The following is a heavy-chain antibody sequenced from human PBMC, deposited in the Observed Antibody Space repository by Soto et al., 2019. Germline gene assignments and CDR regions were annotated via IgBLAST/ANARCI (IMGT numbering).Heavy chain of an antibody. CDR2: ISGSSLST. V-gene: IGHV3-11*01. J-gene: IGHJ6*03. D-gene: IGHD1-26*01. Sequence: QVQLVESGGDLVRPGGSLRLSCAASGFTFSDHSMGRIRQSPGKGLEFMSSISGSSLSTFYGDSVTGRFTISRDNAKISQPLQVNSVRAEDTAVYYCARPLLVSDEDYYYMDVWGTGTTVAVSS. CDR1: GFTFSDHS. CDR3: ARPLLVSDEDYYYMDV.